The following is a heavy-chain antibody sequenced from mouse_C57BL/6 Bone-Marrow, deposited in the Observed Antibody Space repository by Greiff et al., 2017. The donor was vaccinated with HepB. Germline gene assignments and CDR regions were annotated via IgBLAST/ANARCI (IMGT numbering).Heavy chain of an antibody. CDR3: ASYYYGLDY. Sequence: QVQLQQPGAELVKPGASVKLSCKASGYTFTSYWMQWVKQRPGQGLEWIGEIDPSDSYTNYNQKFKGKATLTVDTSSSTAYMQLSSLTSEDSVVYYCASYYYGLDYWGQGTTLTVSS. V-gene: IGHV1-50*01. D-gene: IGHD1-1*01. CDR1: GYTFTSYW. J-gene: IGHJ2*01. CDR2: IDPSDSYT.